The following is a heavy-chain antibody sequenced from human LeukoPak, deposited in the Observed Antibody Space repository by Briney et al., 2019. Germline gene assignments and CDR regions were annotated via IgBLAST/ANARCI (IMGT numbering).Heavy chain of an antibody. V-gene: IGHV1-8*01. CDR3: ARVYSSSWYLAFDI. CDR2: MNPNSGNT. CDR1: GYTFTSYD. Sequence: ASVKVSCTASGYTFTSYDINWVRQATGQGLEWMGWMNPNSGNTGYAQKFQGRVTMTRSTSISTAYMELSSLRFEDTAVYYCARVYSSSWYLAFDIWGQGTMVTVSS. J-gene: IGHJ3*02. D-gene: IGHD6-13*01.